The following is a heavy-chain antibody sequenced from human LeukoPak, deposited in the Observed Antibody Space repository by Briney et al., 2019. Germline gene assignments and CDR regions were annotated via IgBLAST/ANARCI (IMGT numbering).Heavy chain of an antibody. D-gene: IGHD4/OR15-4a*01. CDR3: ARDEVYGEQYYFDY. CDR2: ISSSSTYI. V-gene: IGHV3-21*01. Sequence: GGSLRLSCAASGFTFSTYTINWVRQAPGKGLEWVSSISSSSTYIYYADSVKGRFTISRDNAKNSLYLQMNSLRAEDTAVYYCARDEVYGEQYYFDYWGQGTLVTVSS. CDR1: GFTFSTYT. J-gene: IGHJ4*02.